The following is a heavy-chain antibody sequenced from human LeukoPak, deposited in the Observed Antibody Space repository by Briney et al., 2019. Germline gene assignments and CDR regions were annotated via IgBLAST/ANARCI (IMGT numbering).Heavy chain of an antibody. CDR2: INPNSGGT. CDR3: ARDQRWDYGSGSYVIYYFDY. CDR1: GYTFTDYY. V-gene: IGHV1-2*02. Sequence: APVKVSCKASGYTFTDYYIHWVRQAPGQGLEWMGWINPNSGGTNYAQKFQGRVTMTRDTSISTAYMELSRLRSDDTAVYYCARDQRWDYGSGSYVIYYFDYWGQGTLVTVSS. J-gene: IGHJ4*02. D-gene: IGHD3-10*01.